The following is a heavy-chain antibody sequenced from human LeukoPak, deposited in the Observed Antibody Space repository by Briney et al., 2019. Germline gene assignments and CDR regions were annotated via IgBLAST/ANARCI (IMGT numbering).Heavy chain of an antibody. D-gene: IGHD1-26*01. CDR2: ISSSGTLT. J-gene: IGHJ3*02. CDR1: GFTFSNYE. CDR3: ARAYSGSLTTFDI. Sequence: GGSLRLSCAGSGFTFSNYEMNWVRQAPGRGLEWISYISSSGTLTFYADSVKGRCTISKDNSKNTLYVQMNSLRAEDTAVYYCARAYSGSLTTFDIWGQGTMVTVSS. V-gene: IGHV3-48*03.